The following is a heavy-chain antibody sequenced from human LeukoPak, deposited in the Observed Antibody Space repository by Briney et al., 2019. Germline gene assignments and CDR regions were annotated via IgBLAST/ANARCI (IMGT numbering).Heavy chain of an antibody. Sequence: GASVKVSCKASGYTFTNYDYGISWVRQAPGQGLKWVGWISATNGNTKYVQEFQGRVSMTTDTSTNTAYMELRSLRSDDTAVYFCARDLGTCNGGSCYSAPDYWGQGTLVTVSS. J-gene: IGHJ4*02. CDR2: ISATNGNT. CDR3: ARDLGTCNGGSCYSAPDY. V-gene: IGHV1-18*01. CDR1: GYTFTNYDYG. D-gene: IGHD2-15*01.